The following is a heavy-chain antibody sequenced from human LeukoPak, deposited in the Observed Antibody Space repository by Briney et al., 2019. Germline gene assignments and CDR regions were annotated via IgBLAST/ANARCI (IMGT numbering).Heavy chain of an antibody. Sequence: GASAKVSCKASGYTFTSYGISWVRQAPGQGLEWTGWISAYNGNTNYAQKLQGRVTMTTDTSTSTAYMELRSLRSDDTAAYYCARKVSDAFDIWGQGTMVTVSS. CDR3: ARKVSDAFDI. D-gene: IGHD6-6*01. V-gene: IGHV1-18*01. J-gene: IGHJ3*02. CDR1: GYTFTSYG. CDR2: ISAYNGNT.